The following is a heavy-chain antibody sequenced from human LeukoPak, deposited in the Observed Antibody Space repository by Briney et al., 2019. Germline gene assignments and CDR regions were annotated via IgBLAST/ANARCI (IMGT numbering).Heavy chain of an antibody. CDR1: RFTFNSYA. D-gene: IGHD5-12*01. CDR2: IGGSNGIT. Sequence: GGSLRLSCAASRFTFNSYAMSWVRQAPGKGLEWVSVIGGSNGITFYVGSVKGRFTISGDNSKDTLYLQMNSLRAEDTAVYYCARNENSGWGYFDYWGQGTLVTVSS. V-gene: IGHV3-23*01. J-gene: IGHJ4*02. CDR3: ARNENSGWGYFDY.